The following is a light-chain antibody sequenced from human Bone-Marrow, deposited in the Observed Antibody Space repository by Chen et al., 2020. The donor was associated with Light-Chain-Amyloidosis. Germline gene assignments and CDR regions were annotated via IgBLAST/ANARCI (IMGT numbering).Light chain of an antibody. CDR3: QVWDRSSDRPV. CDR2: DDS. CDR1: NIGSTS. J-gene: IGLJ3*02. Sequence: SYVLTQPSSVSVAPGQTATIACGGNNIGSTSVPWYQQTPGQAPLLVVYDDSDRPSGIPERLCDSNSGNTATLTISRVEAGDEADYYCQVWDRSSDRPVFGGGTKLTVL. V-gene: IGLV3-21*02.